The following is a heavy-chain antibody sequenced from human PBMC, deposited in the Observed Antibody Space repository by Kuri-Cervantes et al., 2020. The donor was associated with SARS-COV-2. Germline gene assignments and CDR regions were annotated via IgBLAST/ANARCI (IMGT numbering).Heavy chain of an antibody. D-gene: IGHD6-19*01. J-gene: IGHJ4*02. V-gene: IGHV3-48*01. CDR3: ADIAVRNY. CDR1: GFTFDDYG. CDR2: ISSSSSTI. Sequence: GESLKISCAASGFTFDDYGMSWVRQAPGKGLEWVSYISSSSSTIYYADSVKGRFTISRDNAKNSLYLQMNSLRAEDTGVYYCADIAVRNYWGQGTLVTVSS.